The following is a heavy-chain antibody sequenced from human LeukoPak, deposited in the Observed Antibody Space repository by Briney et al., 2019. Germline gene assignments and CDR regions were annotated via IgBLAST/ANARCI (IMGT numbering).Heavy chain of an antibody. D-gene: IGHD3-22*01. CDR2: INHSGST. CDR1: GGSFSGYY. J-gene: IGHJ3*02. V-gene: IGHV4-34*01. CDR3: ARVPYYYDSSGYPYDAFDI. Sequence: SETLSLTCAVYGGSFSGYYWSWIRQPPGKGLEWIGEINHSGSTNYNPSLKSRVTISVDTSKNQFSLKLSSVTAADTAVYYCARVPYYYDSSGYPYDAFDIWGQGTMVTVSS.